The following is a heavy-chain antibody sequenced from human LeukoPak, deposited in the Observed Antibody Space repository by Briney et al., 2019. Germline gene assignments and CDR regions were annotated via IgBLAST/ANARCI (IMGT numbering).Heavy chain of an antibody. J-gene: IGHJ4*02. CDR2: IYSGGST. D-gene: IGHD3-22*01. CDR3: ASLDYFDSSDYGDY. CDR1: GFTVSSNY. V-gene: IGHV3-53*01. Sequence: PGGSLRLSCAASGFTVSSNYMSWVRQAPGKGLEWVSVIYSGGSTYYADSVKGRFTISRDNSKNTLYLQMNSLRAEDTAVYYCASLDYFDSSDYGDYWGQGTLVTVSS.